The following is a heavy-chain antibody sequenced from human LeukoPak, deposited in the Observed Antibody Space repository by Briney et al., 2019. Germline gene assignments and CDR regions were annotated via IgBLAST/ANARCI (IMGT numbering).Heavy chain of an antibody. CDR2: ISGDGGST. J-gene: IGHJ4*02. V-gene: IGHV3-43*02. CDR3: ARVGITGALFDY. CDR1: GFTFADYA. Sequence: PGGSLRLSCAASGFTFADYAMHWVRQAPGKGLEWVSLISGDGGSTYYADSVKGRFTISRDNSKNSLYLQMNGLRTEDTALYYCARVGITGALFDYWGQGTLVTVSS. D-gene: IGHD7-27*01.